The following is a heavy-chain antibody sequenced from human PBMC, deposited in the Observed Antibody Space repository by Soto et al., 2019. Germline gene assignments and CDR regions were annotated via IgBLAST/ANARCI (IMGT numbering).Heavy chain of an antibody. D-gene: IGHD5-12*01. CDR3: ARVQRYSGSYRWFDP. V-gene: IGHV4-4*07. Sequence: SETLYISCTVSGGSIRDYYWCWIRQPAGKGLEWIGRIYDTGSVNYNPSLKSRVTMSVDTSQNQLSLKLSPVTAADTAVYYCARVQRYSGSYRWFDPWGQGTLVTVPS. J-gene: IGHJ5*02. CDR1: GGSIRDYY. CDR2: IYDTGSV.